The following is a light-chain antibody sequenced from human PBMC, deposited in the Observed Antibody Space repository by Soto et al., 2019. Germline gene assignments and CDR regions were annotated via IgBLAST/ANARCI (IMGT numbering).Light chain of an antibody. CDR1: QSISSN. J-gene: IGKJ1*01. CDR2: GAS. Sequence: EIVMTQSPATLSVSPGERATLSCRASQSISSNLAWYQQKPGQAPRLLIYGASTRATGIPARFSGSGSGTEFTLTISNLQSEDFAVYYCQQYAKWPPQTFGQGTKVDIK. V-gene: IGKV3-15*01. CDR3: QQYAKWPPQT.